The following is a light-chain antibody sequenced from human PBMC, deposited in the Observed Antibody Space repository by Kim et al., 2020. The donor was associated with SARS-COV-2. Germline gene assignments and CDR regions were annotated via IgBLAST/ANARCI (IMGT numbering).Light chain of an antibody. J-gene: IGLJ3*02. CDR2: GNN. Sequence: PGQRVTISCTGSSSNIGAGYDVHWYQQLPGTAPTLLIYGNNNRPSGVPDRFSGSKSGTSASLASTGLQAEDEADYYCQSYDSRSVMFGGGTQLTVL. CDR1: SSNIGAGYD. V-gene: IGLV1-40*01. CDR3: QSYDSRSVM.